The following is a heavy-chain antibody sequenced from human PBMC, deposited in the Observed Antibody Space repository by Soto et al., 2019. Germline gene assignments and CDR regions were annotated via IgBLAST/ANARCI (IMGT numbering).Heavy chain of an antibody. Sequence: GWSLRLSCASSVFTFDDYNMHWVRQAPGKGLEWVSLISRDGTNTNYAESVKGRFTISRDNSKNSLYLQMNSLRTEDTALYYCVKETYYYDVSSYYPLGSWGQGTLVTVSS. CDR1: VFTFDDYN. J-gene: IGHJ5*02. CDR2: ISRDGTNT. D-gene: IGHD3-22*01. CDR3: VKETYYYDVSSYYPLGS. V-gene: IGHV3-43*01.